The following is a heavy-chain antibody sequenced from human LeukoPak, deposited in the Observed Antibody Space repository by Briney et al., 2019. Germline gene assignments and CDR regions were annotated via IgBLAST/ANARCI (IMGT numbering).Heavy chain of an antibody. CDR1: GGSFSGYY. Sequence: SETLSLTCAVYGGSFSGYYWSWIRQPPGKGLEWIGEINHSGSTNYNPSLKSRVTISVDTSKNQFSLKLSSVTAADTAVYYCARHCPFSSTSCSLDAFDIWGQGTMVTVSS. J-gene: IGHJ3*02. V-gene: IGHV4-34*01. CDR2: INHSGST. CDR3: ARHCPFSSTSCSLDAFDI. D-gene: IGHD2-2*01.